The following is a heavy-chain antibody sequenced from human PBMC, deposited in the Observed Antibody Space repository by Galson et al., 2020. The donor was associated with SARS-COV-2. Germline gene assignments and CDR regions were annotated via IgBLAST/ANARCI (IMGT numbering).Heavy chain of an antibody. CDR3: AKETPAHSPLDY. Sequence: GGSLRLSCAASGFTFDDYAMHWVRQAPGKGLEWVSGISWNSGSIGYADSVKGRFTISRDNAKNSLYLQMNSLRAEDTALYYCAKETPAHSPLDYWGQGTLVTVSS. D-gene: IGHD6-13*01. V-gene: IGHV3-9*01. CDR2: ISWNSGSI. CDR1: GFTFDDYA. J-gene: IGHJ4*02.